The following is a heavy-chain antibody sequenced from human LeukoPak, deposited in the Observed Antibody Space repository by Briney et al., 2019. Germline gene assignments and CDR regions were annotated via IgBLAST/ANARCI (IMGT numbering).Heavy chain of an antibody. Sequence: GGSLRLSCAASGFLFSRYGMHWVRQAPGKGLEWGSVISYDGSNKYYADSVKGRFTISRDNSKNTLYLQINNLKPEDTAVYYCAKARTAFDFWSGYYDYWGQGSIVTVSS. J-gene: IGHJ4*02. CDR2: ISYDGSNK. CDR1: GFLFSRYG. V-gene: IGHV3-30*18. CDR3: AKARTAFDFWSGYYDY. D-gene: IGHD3-3*01.